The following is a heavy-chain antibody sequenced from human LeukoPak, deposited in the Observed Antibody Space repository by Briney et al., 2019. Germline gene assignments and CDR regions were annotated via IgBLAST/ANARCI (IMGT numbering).Heavy chain of an antibody. D-gene: IGHD5-18*01. V-gene: IGHV3-23*01. CDR3: AKDRETAMDTYRAPYDMDV. Sequence: GGSLRLSCAVSGFTFSNYAMNWVRQAPGKGLEWVSAISGGGGSTYYANSVKGRFTISRDTSRNTLYLQMNSLRAEDTAVYYCAKDRETAMDTYRAPYDMDVWGQGTTVTVSS. CDR1: GFTFSNYA. CDR2: ISGGGGST. J-gene: IGHJ6*02.